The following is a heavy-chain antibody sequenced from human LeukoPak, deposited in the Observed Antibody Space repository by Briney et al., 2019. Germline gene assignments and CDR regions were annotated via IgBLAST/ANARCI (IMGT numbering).Heavy chain of an antibody. CDR2: ISGSGTSP. Sequence: PGGSLRLSCAASGFTVSSNYMSWVRQAPGKGLEWVSAISGSGTSPYYTDSVKGRFTISRDNSKNTLYLQMNSLRAEDTAVYYCAKDKGIVVVTLFDYWGQGTLVTVSS. CDR3: AKDKGIVVVTLFDY. J-gene: IGHJ4*02. V-gene: IGHV3-23*01. CDR1: GFTVSSNY. D-gene: IGHD2-21*02.